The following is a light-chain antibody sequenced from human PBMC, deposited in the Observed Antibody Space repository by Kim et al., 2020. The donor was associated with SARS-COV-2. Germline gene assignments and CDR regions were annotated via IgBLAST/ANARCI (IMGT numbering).Light chain of an antibody. CDR1: RSNIGTNA. CDR3: ASWDTRVKGGV. V-gene: IGLV1-44*01. J-gene: IGLJ3*02. Sequence: GQRVIVSCSGSRSNIGTNAVNWYQHVPGTAPKLLLYDDNRRPSGVPDRVSGSRSGTSASLAIGGLQSEDEADYYCASWDTRVKGGVFGGGTQLTVL. CDR2: DDN.